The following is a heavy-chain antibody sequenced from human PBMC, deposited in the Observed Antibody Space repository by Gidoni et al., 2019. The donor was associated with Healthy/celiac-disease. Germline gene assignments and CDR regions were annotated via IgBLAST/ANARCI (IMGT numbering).Heavy chain of an antibody. CDR3: AKSIAVADLFDY. CDR1: GCTFSSYA. D-gene: IGHD6-19*01. V-gene: IGHV3-23*04. J-gene: IGHJ4*02. Sequence: EVQLVESGGGLVQPGGSLRLSCAAPGCTFSSYAMSWVRQAPGKGLEWVAAISGSGGRTYYADSVKGRFTISRDNYKNTLYMQMNSLRAEDTAVYYCAKSIAVADLFDYWGQGTLVTVSS. CDR2: ISGSGGRT.